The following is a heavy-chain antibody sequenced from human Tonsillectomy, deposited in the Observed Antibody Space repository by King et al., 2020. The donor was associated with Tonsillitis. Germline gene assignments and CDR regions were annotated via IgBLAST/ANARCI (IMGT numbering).Heavy chain of an antibody. Sequence: VQLVESGGGLVQPGGSLRLSCAASGFTFSNYAMSWVRQAPGKGLEWVSAISGSGGTTYYADSVKGRFTISRDNSKNTLYLQMNSLRAEDPAVYYCAKSSEWFGELLPYNWFDPWGQGTLVTVSS. CDR1: GFTFSNYA. J-gene: IGHJ5*02. CDR2: ISGSGGTT. V-gene: IGHV3-23*04. D-gene: IGHD3-10*01. CDR3: AKSSEWFGELLPYNWFDP.